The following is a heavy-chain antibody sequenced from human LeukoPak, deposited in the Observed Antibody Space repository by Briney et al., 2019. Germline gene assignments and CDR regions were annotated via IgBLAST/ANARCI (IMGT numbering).Heavy chain of an antibody. CDR2: MNPNSGNT. CDR1: GYTFTSYD. Sequence: ASVKVSCKASGYTFTSYDINSVRQATGHGREWMGWMNPNSGNTGYTHKFQGRVTMTRNTSISTAYMELSSLRSEDTAVYYCARASYSSGWYRCWGQGTLVTVSS. V-gene: IGHV1-8*01. D-gene: IGHD6-19*01. CDR3: ARASYSSGWYRC. J-gene: IGHJ4*02.